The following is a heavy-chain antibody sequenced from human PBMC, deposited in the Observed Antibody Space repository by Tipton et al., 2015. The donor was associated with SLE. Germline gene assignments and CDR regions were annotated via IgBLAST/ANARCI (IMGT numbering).Heavy chain of an antibody. V-gene: IGHV4-39*01. J-gene: IGHJ3*02. CDR2: IYSSGGP. D-gene: IGHD3-22*01. CDR1: GGSISSSHYY. Sequence: TLSLTCTVSGGSISSSHYYWDWIRQPPGKGLEWLGSIYSSGGPYYNPSLKSRVTISVDPSKNQFSLKLTSVTAADTAVYYCARHFPRHYDSRTYSEAFDIWGQGTMVTVSS. CDR3: ARHFPRHYDSRTYSEAFDI.